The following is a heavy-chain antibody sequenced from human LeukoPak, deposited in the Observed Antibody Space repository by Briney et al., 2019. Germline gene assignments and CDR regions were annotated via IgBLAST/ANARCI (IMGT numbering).Heavy chain of an antibody. CDR1: GGSISSYY. V-gene: IGHV4-59*01. Sequence: PSETLSLTCTVSGGSISSYYWSWIRQPPGKGLERIGYIYYSGSTNYNPSLKSRVTISVDTSKTQFSLKLSSVTAADTAVYYCARTRGYSSGWDFDYWGQGTLVTVSS. D-gene: IGHD6-19*01. CDR2: IYYSGST. J-gene: IGHJ4*02. CDR3: ARTRGYSSGWDFDY.